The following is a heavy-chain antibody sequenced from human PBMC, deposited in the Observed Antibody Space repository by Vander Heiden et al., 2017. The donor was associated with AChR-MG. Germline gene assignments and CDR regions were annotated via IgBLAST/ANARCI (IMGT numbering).Heavy chain of an antibody. V-gene: IGHV4-34*01. CDR3: ARGHRFLATYYMDV. D-gene: IGHD3-3*01. CDR1: GGSFSGYY. Sequence: QVQLQQWGAGLLKPSETLSLTCAVYGGSFSGYYWSWIRQPPGKGLEWIGEIKHGGSTSYNPSLKSRVTISLDTSKNQFSLKLSSVTAADTAVYYCARGHRFLATYYMDVWGKGTTVTVSS. CDR2: IKHGGST. J-gene: IGHJ6*03.